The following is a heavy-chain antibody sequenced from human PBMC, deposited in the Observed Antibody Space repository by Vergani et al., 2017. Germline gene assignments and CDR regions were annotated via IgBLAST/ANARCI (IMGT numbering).Heavy chain of an antibody. D-gene: IGHD6-19*01. CDR3: ARQVAVAGKWWGPYYYYGMDV. Sequence: EVQLVQSGAEVTKPGESLRISCKGSGYSFTSYWISWVRQMPGKGLECMGRIDPSDSYTNYSPSFQGHVTISADKSISTAYLQWSSLKASDTAMYYCARQVAVAGKWWGPYYYYGMDVWGQGTTVTVSS. CDR2: IDPSDSYT. J-gene: IGHJ6*02. V-gene: IGHV5-10-1*01. CDR1: GYSFTSYW.